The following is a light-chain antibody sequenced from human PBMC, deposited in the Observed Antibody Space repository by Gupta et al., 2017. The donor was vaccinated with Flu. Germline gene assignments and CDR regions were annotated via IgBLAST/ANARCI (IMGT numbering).Light chain of an antibody. CDR3: QQSYSTLPIT. Sequence: DIQMTQSPSSLSASVGDRVTITCRASQSISSYLNWYQQKPGKAPKLLIYAASSLQSGVPSRFSGSGSGTDFTLTISSPQPEDFATYYCQQSYSTLPITFGQGTRLEIK. CDR1: QSISSY. CDR2: AAS. V-gene: IGKV1-39*01. J-gene: IGKJ5*01.